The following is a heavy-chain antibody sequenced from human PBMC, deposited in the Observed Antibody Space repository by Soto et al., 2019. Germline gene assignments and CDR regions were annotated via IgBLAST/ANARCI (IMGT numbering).Heavy chain of an antibody. CDR3: ARVRGRFGDYYGSGSPFDY. CDR1: GYTFTSYA. CDR2: INAGNGNT. Sequence: QVQLVQSGAEVKKPGASVKVSCKASGYTFTSYAMHWVRQAPGQRLEWMGWINAGNGNTKYSQKFQGRVTITRDTSASTAYMELSSLRSEDTAVYYCARVRGRFGDYYGSGSPFDYWGQGTLVTVSS. J-gene: IGHJ4*02. D-gene: IGHD3-10*01. V-gene: IGHV1-3*01.